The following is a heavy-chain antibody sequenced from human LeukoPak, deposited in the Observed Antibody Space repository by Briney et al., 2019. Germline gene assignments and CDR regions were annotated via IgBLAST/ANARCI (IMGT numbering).Heavy chain of an antibody. Sequence: ASVKVSCKVSGHTLSDLTMHWVRQAPGKGLEWMGGFDPGNGEIIYEQKFQGRVTMTEDASTDTAYMELSSLKSEDTAVYYCAAGGLYDLLPYWGQGILVTVSS. D-gene: IGHD3-3*01. CDR2: FDPGNGEI. J-gene: IGHJ4*02. CDR3: AAGGLYDLLPY. V-gene: IGHV1-24*01. CDR1: GHTLSDLT.